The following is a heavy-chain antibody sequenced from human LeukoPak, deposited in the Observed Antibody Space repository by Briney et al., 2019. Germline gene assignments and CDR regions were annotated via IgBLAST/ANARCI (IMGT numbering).Heavy chain of an antibody. CDR2: IRSKAYGGTT. CDR1: VFTLGDYA. V-gene: IGHV3-49*04. Sequence: PGRSLRLSCTASVFTLGDYAMSSVRQAPGKGLEWVGFIRSKAYGGTTEYAASVKGRFTISRDDSKSTAYLQMNSLKTEDTAVYYCTRDSSGYDSNDYWGQGTLVTVSS. J-gene: IGHJ4*02. D-gene: IGHD5-12*01. CDR3: TRDSSGYDSNDY.